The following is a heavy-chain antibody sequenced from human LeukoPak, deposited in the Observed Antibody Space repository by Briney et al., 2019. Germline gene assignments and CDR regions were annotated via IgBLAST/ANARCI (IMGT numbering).Heavy chain of an antibody. J-gene: IGHJ6*04. Sequence: PGGSLRLSCAASGFTFSTYNMNWVRQTPGKGLEWVSSITSTSTYIYYADSVKGRFTISRDNAKNSLYLQMNSLRAEDTAVYYCAELGITMIGGVWGKGTTVTISS. CDR1: GFTFSTYN. CDR2: ITSTSTYI. V-gene: IGHV3-21*01. D-gene: IGHD3-10*02. CDR3: AELGITMIGGV.